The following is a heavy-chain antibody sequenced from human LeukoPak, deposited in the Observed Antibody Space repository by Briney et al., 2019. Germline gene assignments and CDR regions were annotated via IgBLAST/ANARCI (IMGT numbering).Heavy chain of an antibody. CDR3: SSSYYHDSSGYGPLDY. D-gene: IGHD3-22*01. CDR2: VRRVASGGAT. J-gene: IGHJ4*02. Sequence: GGSLRLSCTGSGFSFGDYAMAWFRQAPGKGMEWVGFVRRVASGGATYYAASVKDRFIISRDDSKSIAYLQMNSLETEDTAVYYCSSSYYHDSSGYGPLDYWGQGTLVTVSS. CDR1: GFSFGDYA. V-gene: IGHV3-49*03.